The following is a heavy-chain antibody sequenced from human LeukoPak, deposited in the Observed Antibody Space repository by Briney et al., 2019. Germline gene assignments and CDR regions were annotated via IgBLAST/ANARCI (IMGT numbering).Heavy chain of an antibody. CDR2: IIPILGIA. CDR3: ARSVDYYYDSSGNWFDP. D-gene: IGHD3-22*01. J-gene: IGHJ5*02. Sequence: SVKVSCKASGGTFSSYAISWVRQAPGQGLEWMGRIIPILGIANYAQKFQGRVTVTADKSTSTAYMELSSLRSEDTAVYYCARSVDYYYDSSGNWFDPWGQGTLVTVSS. V-gene: IGHV1-69*04. CDR1: GGTFSSYA.